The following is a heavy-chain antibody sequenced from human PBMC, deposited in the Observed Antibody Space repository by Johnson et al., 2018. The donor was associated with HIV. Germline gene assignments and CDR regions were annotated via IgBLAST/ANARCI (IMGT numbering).Heavy chain of an antibody. CDR1: GFTFDDSG. CDR2: INWNGGST. D-gene: IGHD3-22*01. J-gene: IGHJ3*02. V-gene: IGHV3-20*04. CDR3: ATHYYDSINAFDI. Sequence: VQLVESGGGVVRPGGSLRLSCAASGFTFDDSGMSWVRQAPGKGLEWVSGINWNGGSTGYADSVKDRFTISRDNAKKSLYLQMNSLRAEDTALYYCATHYYDSINAFDIWGQGTMVTVSS.